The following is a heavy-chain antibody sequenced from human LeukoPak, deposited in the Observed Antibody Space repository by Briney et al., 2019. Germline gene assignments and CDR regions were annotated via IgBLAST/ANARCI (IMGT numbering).Heavy chain of an antibody. D-gene: IGHD3-3*01. V-gene: IGHV4-59*08. Sequence: SETLSLTCTVSGGSISSYYWSWIRQPPGKGLGWIGDIYYSGSTNYNPSLKRRGTIPVDTSTNQSSLKLSSVSAADTAVYYCARITDRTIFGEIMHGFDIWGQGTPVTVSS. J-gene: IGHJ3*02. CDR2: IYYSGST. CDR1: GGSISSYY. CDR3: ARITDRTIFGEIMHGFDI.